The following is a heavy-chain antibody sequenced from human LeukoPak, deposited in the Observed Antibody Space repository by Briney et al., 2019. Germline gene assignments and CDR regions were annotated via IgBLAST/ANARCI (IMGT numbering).Heavy chain of an antibody. J-gene: IGHJ4*02. CDR1: GFTFSTYS. V-gene: IGHV3-48*01. D-gene: IGHD2-2*01. CDR2: ISSSSSTI. CDR3: AKRGVVPTIKTFDS. Sequence: PGGSLRLSCAASGFTFSTYSMNWVRQAPGKGLEWVSYISSSSSTIFYADSVKGRFTISRDNSKNTLYLQMNSLRAEDTAVYYCAKRGVVPTIKTFDSWGQGALVTVSS.